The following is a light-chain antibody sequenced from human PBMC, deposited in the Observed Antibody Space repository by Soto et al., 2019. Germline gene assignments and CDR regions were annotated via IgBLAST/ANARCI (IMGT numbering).Light chain of an antibody. CDR1: QSMSSW. Sequence: DIQMTQSPSTRSASVGDRVTITCRASQSMSSWLAWYQQKPGKAPKLLIYDASSLESGVPSRFSGSGSGTECPLTISSLQHDDFATSDCQQYNSDFPAFGPGTKVDIK. CDR2: DAS. J-gene: IGKJ3*01. CDR3: QQYNSDFPA. V-gene: IGKV1-5*01.